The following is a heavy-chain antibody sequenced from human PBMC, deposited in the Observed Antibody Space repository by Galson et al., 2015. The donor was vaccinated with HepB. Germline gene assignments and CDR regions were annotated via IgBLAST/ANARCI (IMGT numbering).Heavy chain of an antibody. V-gene: IGHV3-30*04. J-gene: IGHJ4*02. CDR1: GFTFSSYA. CDR2: ISYDGSNK. CDR3: ARDILTGYSSEDYFDY. D-gene: IGHD6-25*01. Sequence: SLRLSCAASGFTFSSYAMHWVRQAPGKGLEWVAVISYDGSNKYYADSVKGRFTISRDNSKNTLYLQMNSLRAEDTAVYYCARDILTGYSSEDYFDYWGQGTLVTVSS.